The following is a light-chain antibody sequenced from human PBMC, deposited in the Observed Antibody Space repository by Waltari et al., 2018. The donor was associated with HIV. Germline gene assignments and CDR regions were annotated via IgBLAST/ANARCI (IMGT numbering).Light chain of an antibody. CDR1: SSNVGSNP. J-gene: IGLJ3*02. Sequence: QSVLTQPPSASGTPGQRVTISCSGSSSNVGSNPVNWYQQFPGTAPKLLIYRNTQRPSGVPYRFSGSKSGTSASLAISGLQSADEADYYCVTWDDSLNAYWVFGGGTKLTV. V-gene: IGLV1-44*01. CDR2: RNT. CDR3: VTWDDSLNAYWV.